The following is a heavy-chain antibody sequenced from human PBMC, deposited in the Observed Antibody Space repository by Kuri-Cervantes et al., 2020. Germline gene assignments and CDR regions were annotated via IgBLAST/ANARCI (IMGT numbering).Heavy chain of an antibody. CDR3: ARARYYDSSGYSVGPNWYFDL. CDR1: GGSIRSGTVS. Sequence: SETLSLTCTVSGGSIRSGTVSWGWVRQSPGTGLEWIGTMHFSGNTYYNPSLKSRATVSVDTSKNQVFLKLSSVTAADTAVYYCARARYYDSSGYSVGPNWYFDLWGRGTLVTVSS. CDR2: MHFSGNT. D-gene: IGHD3-22*01. J-gene: IGHJ2*01. V-gene: IGHV4-39*07.